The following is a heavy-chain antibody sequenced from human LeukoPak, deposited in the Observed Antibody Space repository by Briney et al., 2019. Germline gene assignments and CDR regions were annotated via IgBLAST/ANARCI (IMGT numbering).Heavy chain of an antibody. V-gene: IGHV1-18*01. CDR2: IRPYNANT. CDR1: GYTFTSYG. CDR3: ARDREQWPPRVGYFDY. J-gene: IGHJ4*02. Sequence: ASVKVSCKASGYTFTSYGISWVRQAPGQGLEWMGWIRPYNANTNYAQKLQGRVTMTTDTSTSTAYMELRSLRSDDTAVYYCARDREQWPPRVGYFDYWGQGTLVTVSS. D-gene: IGHD6-19*01.